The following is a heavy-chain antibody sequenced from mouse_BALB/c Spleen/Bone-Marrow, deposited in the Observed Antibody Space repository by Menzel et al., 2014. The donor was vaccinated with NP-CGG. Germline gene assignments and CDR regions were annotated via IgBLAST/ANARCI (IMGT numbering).Heavy chain of an antibody. J-gene: IGHJ3*01. Sequence: QVQLQQSGAELVKPGASVKLSCKASGYTFTSYYMYWVKQRPGQGLEWIGENNPSNGGTNFNEKFKSKATLTVDKSSSTAYMQLSSLTSEDSAVYYCTREGDSPFAYWGQGTLVTVSA. CDR2: NNPSNGGT. V-gene: IGHV1S81*02. CDR1: GYTFTSYY. CDR3: TREGDSPFAY. D-gene: IGHD2-13*01.